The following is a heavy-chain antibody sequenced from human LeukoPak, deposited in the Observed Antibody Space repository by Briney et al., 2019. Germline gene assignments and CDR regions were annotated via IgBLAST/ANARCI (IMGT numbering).Heavy chain of an antibody. CDR3: ARVGTGSRYFDY. CDR1: GGTFSSYA. CDR2: IIPIFGTA. J-gene: IGHJ4*02. D-gene: IGHD3-10*01. V-gene: IGHV1-69*06. Sequence: SVKVSCKSSGGTFSSYAISWVRQAPGQGLEWMGGIIPIFGTANYAQKFQGRVTITADKSTSTAYMELSSLRSEDTAVYYCARVGTGSRYFDYWGQGTLVTVSS.